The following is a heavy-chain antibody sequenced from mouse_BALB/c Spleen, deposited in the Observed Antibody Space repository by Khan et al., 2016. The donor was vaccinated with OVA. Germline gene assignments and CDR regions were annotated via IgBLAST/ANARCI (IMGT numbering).Heavy chain of an antibody. CDR2: MFPGDGST. V-gene: IGHV1S56*01. D-gene: IGHD2-14*01. CDR1: GYTFTSYD. J-gene: IGHJ3*01. CDR3: ARGGYGGFAY. Sequence: QMQLEESGAELVKPGASVKLSCKASGYTFTSYDINWVRQRPEQGLEWIGWMFPGDGSTKYNENLKGKATLTTDKSSSTAYMQLSRLTSEDSGAYFCARGGYGGFAYWGQGTLVTVSA.